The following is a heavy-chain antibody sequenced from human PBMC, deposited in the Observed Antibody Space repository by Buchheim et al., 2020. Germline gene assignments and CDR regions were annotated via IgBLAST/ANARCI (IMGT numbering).Heavy chain of an antibody. V-gene: IGHV4-30-2*01. D-gene: IGHD3-3*01. CDR1: GGSISSGGYS. J-gene: IGHJ4*02. Sequence: QLQLQESGSGLVKPSQTLSLTCAVSGGSISSGGYSWSWIRQPPGKGLEWIGYIYHSGSTYYNPSLKSRVTISVDRSKNQFPLKLSSVTAADTAVYYCAALFWSGYRDPPKRDYRGQGTL. CDR3: AALFWSGYRDPPKRDY. CDR2: IYHSGST.